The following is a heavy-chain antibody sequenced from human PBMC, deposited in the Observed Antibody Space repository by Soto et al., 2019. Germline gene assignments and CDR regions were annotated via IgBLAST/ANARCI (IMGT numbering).Heavy chain of an antibody. J-gene: IGHJ4*02. D-gene: IGHD3-10*01. Sequence: QVPLVQSGAEVKKPGSSVKVSCKAAGGTVSSYAISWVRQAPGQGLEWMGGIIPIFGTANYAQKVQGRVTITADESTSTAYMELSSLRSEDTAVYYCARGGYGSGSYYNAPPGYWGQGTLVTVSS. CDR2: IIPIFGTA. V-gene: IGHV1-69*01. CDR3: ARGGYGSGSYYNAPPGY. CDR1: GGTVSSYA.